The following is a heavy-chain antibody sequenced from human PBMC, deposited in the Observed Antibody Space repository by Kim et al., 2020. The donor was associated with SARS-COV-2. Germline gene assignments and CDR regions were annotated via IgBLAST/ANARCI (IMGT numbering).Heavy chain of an antibody. CDR2: ISGSGGST. CDR3: AKVRPTYDSRIDAFDI. D-gene: IGHD3-22*01. Sequence: GGSLRLSCAASGFTFSSYAMSWVRQAPGKGLEWVSAISGSGGSTYYADSVKGRFTISRDNSKNTLYLQMNSLRAEDTAVYYCAKVRPTYDSRIDAFDIWGQGTMVTVSS. CDR1: GFTFSSYA. V-gene: IGHV3-23*01. J-gene: IGHJ3*02.